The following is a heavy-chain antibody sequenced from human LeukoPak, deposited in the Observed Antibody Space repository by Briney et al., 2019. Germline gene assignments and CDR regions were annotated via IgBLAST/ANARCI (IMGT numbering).Heavy chain of an antibody. V-gene: IGHV3-30-3*01. CDR3: ARLSHDYGDYPKAEELY. CDR2: ISYDGSNK. J-gene: IGHJ4*02. CDR1: GFTFSSYA. D-gene: IGHD4-17*01. Sequence: GGSLRLSCAASGFTFSSYAMHWVRQAPGKGLEWVAVISYDGSNKYYADSVKGRFTISRDNSKNTLYLQMNSLRAEDTAVYYCARLSHDYGDYPKAEELYWGQGTLVTVSS.